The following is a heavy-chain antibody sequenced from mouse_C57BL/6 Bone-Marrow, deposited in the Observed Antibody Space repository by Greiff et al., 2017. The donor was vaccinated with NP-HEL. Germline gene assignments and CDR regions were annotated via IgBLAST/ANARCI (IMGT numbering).Heavy chain of an antibody. Sequence: VQLQQPGTELVKPGASVKLSCKASGYTFTSYWMHWVKQRPGQGLEWIGNINPSNGGTNYNEKFKSKATLTVDKSSSTASLQLSSLTSEDSAVYYCARAGIYYGNYDYFDYWGQGTTLTVSS. J-gene: IGHJ2*01. CDR3: ARAGIYYGNYDYFDY. CDR2: INPSNGGT. D-gene: IGHD2-1*01. V-gene: IGHV1-53*01. CDR1: GYTFTSYW.